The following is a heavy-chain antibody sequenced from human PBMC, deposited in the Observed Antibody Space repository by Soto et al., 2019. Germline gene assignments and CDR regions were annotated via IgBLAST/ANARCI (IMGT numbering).Heavy chain of an antibody. CDR3: ARLSLLPQSFWFDP. D-gene: IGHD2-15*01. CDR2: IYYSGST. Sequence: SETLSLTCTVSGGSISSYYWSWIRQPPGKGLEWIGYIYYSGSTNYNPSLKSRVTISVDTSKNQFSLKLSSVTAADTAVYYCARLSLLPQSFWFDPWGQGTLVTGSA. V-gene: IGHV4-59*01. J-gene: IGHJ5*02. CDR1: GGSISSYY.